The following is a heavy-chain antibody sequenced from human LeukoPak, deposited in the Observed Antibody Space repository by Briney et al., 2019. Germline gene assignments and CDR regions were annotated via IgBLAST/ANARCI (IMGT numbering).Heavy chain of an antibody. V-gene: IGHV5-51*01. CDR3: ARHLISALYDYVWGSYQGNAFDI. Sequence: GESLKISCKGSGYSFTSYWIGWVRQMPGKGLEWMGIIYPGDSDTRYSPSFQGQVTISADKSISTAYLQWSSLKASDTAMYYCARHLISALYDYVWGSYQGNAFDIWGQGTMVTVSS. CDR2: IYPGDSDT. D-gene: IGHD3-16*02. J-gene: IGHJ3*02. CDR1: GYSFTSYW.